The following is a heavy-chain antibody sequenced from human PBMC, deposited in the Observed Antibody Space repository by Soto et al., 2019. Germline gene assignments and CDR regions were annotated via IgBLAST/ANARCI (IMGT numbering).Heavy chain of an antibody. V-gene: IGHV1-3*01. D-gene: IGHD6-13*01. CDR1: GYTFTSYA. CDR2: INAGNGNT. J-gene: IGHJ5*02. CDR3: ARPIAADGTGGLDP. Sequence: ASVKVSCKASGYTFTSYAMHWVRQAPGQRLEWMGWINAGNGNTKYSQKFQGRVTITRDTSASTAYMELSSLRSEDTAVYYCARPIAADGTGGLDPWGQGTLVTVSS.